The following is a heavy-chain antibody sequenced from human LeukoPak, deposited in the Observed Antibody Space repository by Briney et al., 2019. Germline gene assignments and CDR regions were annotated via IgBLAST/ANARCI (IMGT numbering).Heavy chain of an antibody. CDR1: GGSFSGYY. D-gene: IGHD3-22*01. V-gene: IGHV4-34*01. CDR2: INHSGST. CDR3: ARRRITMIVVALDY. J-gene: IGHJ4*02. Sequence: SETLSLTCAVYGGSFSGYYWSWIRQPPGKGLEWIGEINHSGSTNYNPPLKSRVTISVDTSKNQFSLKLSSVTAADTAVYYCARRRITMIVVALDYWGQGTLVTVSS.